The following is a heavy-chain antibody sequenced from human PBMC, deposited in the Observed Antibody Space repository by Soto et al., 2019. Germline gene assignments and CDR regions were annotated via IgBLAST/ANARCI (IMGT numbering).Heavy chain of an antibody. Sequence: PGGSLRLSCAASGFTFSTYDMQWVRQVTGKGLEWVSSIGKGGDTHYADSVKGRFTISRENAKNSLYLQMNSLRAGDTAVYYCVRDPSGHGMDLWGQGTTVTVSS. CDR1: GFTFSTYD. J-gene: IGHJ6*02. CDR2: IGKGGDT. CDR3: VRDPSGHGMDL. V-gene: IGHV3-13*01. D-gene: IGHD3-10*01.